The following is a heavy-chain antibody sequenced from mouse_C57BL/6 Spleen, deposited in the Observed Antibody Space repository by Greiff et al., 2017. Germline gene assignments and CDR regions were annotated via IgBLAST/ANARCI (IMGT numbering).Heavy chain of an antibody. J-gene: IGHJ4*01. Sequence: EVQLQQSGPELVKPGASVKISCKASGYTFTDYYMNWVKQSHGKSLEWIGDINPNNGGTSYNQKFKGKATLTVDKSSSTAYMELRSLTSEDSAVYYCARTVKETDAMDYWGQGTSVTVSS. CDR3: ARTVKETDAMDY. D-gene: IGHD1-1*01. CDR1: GYTFTDYY. V-gene: IGHV1-26*01. CDR2: INPNNGGT.